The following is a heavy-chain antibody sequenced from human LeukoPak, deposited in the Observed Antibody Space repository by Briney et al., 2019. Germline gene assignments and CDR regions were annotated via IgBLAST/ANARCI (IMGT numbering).Heavy chain of an antibody. CDR1: GYTFSSYG. CDR3: ARGGRWELPRPYSFDI. Sequence: ASVKVSCKASGYTFSSYGINWVRQAPGEGLEWMGWISAYNGDTIYAQKFQGRVTMTADTSTNTAYMELRSLRSDDTAVYYCARGGRWELPRPYSFDIWGQGTMVTVSS. V-gene: IGHV1-18*01. D-gene: IGHD1-26*01. J-gene: IGHJ3*02. CDR2: ISAYNGDT.